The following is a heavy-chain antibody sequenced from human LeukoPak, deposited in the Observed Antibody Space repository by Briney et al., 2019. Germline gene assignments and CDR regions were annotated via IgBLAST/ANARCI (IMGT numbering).Heavy chain of an antibody. CDR2: IRQDGSE. V-gene: IGHV3-7*01. CDR1: GFIIGSYW. J-gene: IGHJ3*01. CDR3: ARAGYYGDDAFDL. D-gene: IGHD2/OR15-2a*01. Sequence: PGGSLRLSCVASGFIIGSYWMSWVRQAPGKGLEWVANIRQDGSEKYVDSVKGRLTISRDNAKNSLYLQMNNLTAADTAIYYCARAGYYGDDAFDLWGQGTRVTVSS.